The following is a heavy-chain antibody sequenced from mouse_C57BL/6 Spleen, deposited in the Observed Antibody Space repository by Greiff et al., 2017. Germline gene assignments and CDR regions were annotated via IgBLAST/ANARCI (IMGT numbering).Heavy chain of an antibody. CDR3: ARSPSYYSNYTGYAMDY. Sequence: VQLQQSGPELVKPGASVKIPCKASGYTFTDYNMDWVKQSHGKSLEWIGDINPNNGGTIYNQKFKGKATLTVDKSSSTAYMELRSLTSEDTAVYYCARSPSYYSNYTGYAMDYWGQGTSVTVSS. CDR1: GYTFTDYN. J-gene: IGHJ4*01. CDR2: INPNNGGT. D-gene: IGHD2-5*01. V-gene: IGHV1-18*01.